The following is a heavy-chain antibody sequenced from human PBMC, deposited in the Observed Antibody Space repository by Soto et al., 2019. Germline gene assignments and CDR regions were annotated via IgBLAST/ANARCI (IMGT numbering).Heavy chain of an antibody. CDR1: GFTFSSYA. D-gene: IGHD6-19*01. CDR3: ATRTVAVFDY. Sequence: GSLRLSCAAPGFTFSSYAMSWVRQAPGKGLVWVSRINSDGSSTSYADSVKGRFTISRDNAKNTLYLQMNSLRAEDTAVYYCATRTVAVFDYWGQGTLVTVSS. CDR2: INSDGSST. V-gene: IGHV3-74*01. J-gene: IGHJ4*02.